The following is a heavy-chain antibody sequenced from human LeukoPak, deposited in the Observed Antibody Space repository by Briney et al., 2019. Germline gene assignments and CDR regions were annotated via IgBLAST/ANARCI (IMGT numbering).Heavy chain of an antibody. D-gene: IGHD6-19*01. CDR1: GFTFSIYW. V-gene: IGHV3-7*04. Sequence: GGSLRLSCAASGFTFSIYWMSWVRQAPGKVLEWVANIKQDGSEKYYVDSVKGRFTISRDNAKNSLYLQMNSLRAEDTAVYYCAGGSGWYHQHEYFQHWGQGTLVTVSS. CDR3: AGGSGWYHQHEYFQH. CDR2: IKQDGSEK. J-gene: IGHJ1*01.